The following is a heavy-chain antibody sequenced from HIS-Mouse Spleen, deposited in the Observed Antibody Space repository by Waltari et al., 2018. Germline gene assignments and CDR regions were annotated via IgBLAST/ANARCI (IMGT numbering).Heavy chain of an antibody. J-gene: IGHJ5*02. CDR1: GGSISSSSYY. CDR3: ARDSDVVVVAATFPWFDP. CDR2: TYYSGST. D-gene: IGHD2-15*01. V-gene: IGHV4-39*07. Sequence: QLQLQESGPGLVKPSETLSLTCTVSGGSISSSSYYWGWIRQPPGKGLEWIGSTYYSGSTYYNPSLKSRVTISVDTSKNQFSLKLSSVTAADTAVYYCARDSDVVVVAATFPWFDPWGQGTLVTVSS.